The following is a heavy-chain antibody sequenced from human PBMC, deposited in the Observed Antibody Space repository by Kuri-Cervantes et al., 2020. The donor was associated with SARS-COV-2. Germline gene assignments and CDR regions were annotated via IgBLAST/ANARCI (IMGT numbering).Heavy chain of an antibody. Sequence: ASVKVSCKASGYTFTGYYMDWVRQAPGQGLEWMGWINPNSGGTNYAQKFQGRVTMTRDTSISTAYMELSRLRSDDTAVYYCARGVTMVRGVSLQQQSLGIEGYWGQGTLVTVSS. J-gene: IGHJ4*02. CDR3: ARGVTMVRGVSLQQQSLGIEGY. CDR2: INPNSGGT. D-gene: IGHD3-10*01. CDR1: GYTFTGYY. V-gene: IGHV1-2*02.